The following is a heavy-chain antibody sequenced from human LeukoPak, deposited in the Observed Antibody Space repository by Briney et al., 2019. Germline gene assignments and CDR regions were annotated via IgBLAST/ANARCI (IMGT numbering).Heavy chain of an antibody. CDR1: GFTFRSFA. CDR2: ISYDGTIE. J-gene: IGHJ4*02. V-gene: IGHV3-30*03. D-gene: IGHD3-3*01. Sequence: GGSLRLSCAASGFTFRSFAMHWVRQAPGKGLEWVAVISYDGTIEYYADSVKGRFTISRDNAKNSLYLQMNSLRAEDAALYSCARAGSGYYFDYWGQGTLVTVSS. CDR3: ARAGSGYYFDY.